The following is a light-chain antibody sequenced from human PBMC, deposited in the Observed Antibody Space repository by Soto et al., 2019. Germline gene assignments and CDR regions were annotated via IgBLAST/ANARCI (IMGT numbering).Light chain of an antibody. CDR1: SSDVGAYNY. J-gene: IGLJ1*01. Sequence: SALTQPASVSGYPGQSITISCTGASSDVGAYNYVAWCQQHPGKGPKLLIYDVSNRPSGFSSRFSGSKSGNTASLTISGLRAEDEADYFCSSYTASSTYVFGTGTKVTVL. CDR2: DVS. V-gene: IGLV2-14*01. CDR3: SSYTASSTYV.